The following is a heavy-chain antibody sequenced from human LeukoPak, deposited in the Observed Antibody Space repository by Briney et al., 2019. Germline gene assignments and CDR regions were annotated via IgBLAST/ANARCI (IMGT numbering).Heavy chain of an antibody. Sequence: SETLSLXCAVSGYSISSGYYWGWIRQPPGKGLEWIGSIYHSGSTYYNPSLKSRVTISVDTSKNQFSLKLSSVTAADTAVYYCARLRTVTTFYFDYWGQGTLVTVSS. CDR2: IYHSGST. CDR3: ARLRTVTTFYFDY. V-gene: IGHV4-38-2*01. J-gene: IGHJ4*02. D-gene: IGHD4-11*01. CDR1: GYSISSGYY.